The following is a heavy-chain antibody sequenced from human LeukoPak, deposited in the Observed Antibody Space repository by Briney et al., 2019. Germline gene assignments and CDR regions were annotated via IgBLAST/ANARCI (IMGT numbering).Heavy chain of an antibody. CDR2: ISSSSSYI. CDR3: ARDYYGSGSYLASHFDY. D-gene: IGHD3-10*01. CDR1: GFTFSSYS. V-gene: IGHV3-21*01. Sequence: PGGSLRLSCAASGFTFSSYSMNWVREALGGGLGWVSSISSSSSYIYYADSVKGRFTISRDNAKNSLYLQMNSLRAEDTAVYYCARDYYGSGSYLASHFDYWGQGTLVTVSS. J-gene: IGHJ4*02.